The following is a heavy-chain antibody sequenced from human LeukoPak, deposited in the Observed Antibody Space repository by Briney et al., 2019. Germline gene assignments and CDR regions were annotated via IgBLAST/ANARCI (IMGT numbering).Heavy chain of an antibody. CDR2: MYYSGST. J-gene: IGHJ4*02. CDR1: GDSMTGTSHF. V-gene: IGHV4-39*07. Sequence: SETLSLTCTVSGDSMTGTSHFWDWIRQPPGKGLEWIGSMYYSGSTYYNPSLKSRGTISVDTSKNQFSLKLSSVTAADTAVYYCARDDGSGWSLFDYWGQETLVTVSS. D-gene: IGHD6-19*01. CDR3: ARDDGSGWSLFDY.